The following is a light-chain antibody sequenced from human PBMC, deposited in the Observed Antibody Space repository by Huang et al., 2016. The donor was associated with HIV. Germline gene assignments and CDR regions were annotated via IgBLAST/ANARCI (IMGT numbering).Light chain of an antibody. V-gene: IGKV1-27*01. Sequence: DIQMTQSPSSLSASPGVRVTLSCRANQDIGNFLAWYQHKPGGVPRLLIYGGSTLQSGVPSRFSGRGSGTDFTLTITSFQPDDVATYYCQRYDSAPRAFGQGTKVEI. CDR2: GGS. CDR3: QRYDSAPRA. CDR1: QDIGNF. J-gene: IGKJ1*01.